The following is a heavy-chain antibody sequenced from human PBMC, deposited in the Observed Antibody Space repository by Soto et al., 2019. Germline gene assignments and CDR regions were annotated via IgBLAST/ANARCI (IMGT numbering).Heavy chain of an antibody. CDR3: ARKSTYYYDSSGYSVYNWFDP. D-gene: IGHD3-22*01. CDR2: INAGNGNT. CDR1: GYTFTSYA. Sequence: QVQLVQSGAEVKKPGASVKVSCKASGYTFTSYAMHWVRQAPGQRLEWMGWINAGNGNTKYSQKFQGRVTITRDTSASTAFMELSSLRSEDTAVYYCARKSTYYYDSSGYSVYNWFDPWGQGTLVTVSS. J-gene: IGHJ5*02. V-gene: IGHV1-3*01.